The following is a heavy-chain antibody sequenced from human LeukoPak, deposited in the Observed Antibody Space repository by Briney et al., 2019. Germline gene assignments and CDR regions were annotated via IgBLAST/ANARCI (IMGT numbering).Heavy chain of an antibody. CDR3: ARASGSYDY. D-gene: IGHD1-26*01. CDR1: GFPFSTYG. V-gene: IGHV3-33*01. CDR2: IWYDGGNK. Sequence: GRSLRLSCAASGFPFSTYGMHWVRQAPGKGLEWVAVIWYDGGNKYYADSVKGRFTISRDSSKNTLYLQMNSLRPEDTAVYYCARASGSYDYWGQGTLVTVSS. J-gene: IGHJ4*02.